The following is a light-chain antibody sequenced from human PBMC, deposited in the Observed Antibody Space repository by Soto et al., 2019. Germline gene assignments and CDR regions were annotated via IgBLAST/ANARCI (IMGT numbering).Light chain of an antibody. V-gene: IGKV3-11*01. CDR3: QQRNNWPPVT. Sequence: EIVLTQSPATLSLSPGERATLSCRASQSVSRHLAWYQQQTGQAPRLLIYDASTRGTGIPARFSGSGSGTDFTLTISSREPEDFAVYYCQQRNNWPPVTFGGGTKVEIK. CDR2: DAS. CDR1: QSVSRH. J-gene: IGKJ4*01.